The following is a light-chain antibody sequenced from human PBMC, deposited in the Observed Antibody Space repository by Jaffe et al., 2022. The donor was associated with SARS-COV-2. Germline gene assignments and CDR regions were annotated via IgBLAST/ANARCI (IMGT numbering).Light chain of an antibody. CDR1: QSISNS. V-gene: IGKV1-39*01. J-gene: IGKJ4*01. Sequence: DIQMTQSPSSLSASVGDRVTITCRASQSISNSLNWYQQKPGKAPQLLIYVASSLQSGVPSRFSGSGSGTDFTLTITSLQPEDFATYYCQQSFNTPRLTFGGGTRVDVK. CDR2: VAS. CDR3: QQSFNTPRLT.